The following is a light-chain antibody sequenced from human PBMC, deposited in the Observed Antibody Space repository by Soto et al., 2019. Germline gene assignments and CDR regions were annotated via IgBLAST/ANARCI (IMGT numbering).Light chain of an antibody. Sequence: QSALTQPPSASGSPGQSVTISCTGTSSDVGGYNYVSWYQQHPGKAHKLMIYEVSKRPSGVPDRFSGSKSDNTASLTVSGLHAADEADYYCSSFAGGNNLLFGGGTKLTVL. CDR1: SSDVGGYNY. J-gene: IGLJ2*01. CDR2: EVS. CDR3: SSFAGGNNLL. V-gene: IGLV2-8*01.